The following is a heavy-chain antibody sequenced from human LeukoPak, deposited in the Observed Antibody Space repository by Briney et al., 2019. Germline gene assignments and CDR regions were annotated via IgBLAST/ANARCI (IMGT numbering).Heavy chain of an antibody. Sequence: SETLSLTCTVSGGSISSSSYYWGWIRQPPGKGLEWIGSISYSGSTYYNPSLKSRVTISVDTSKNEFSLKLSSVTATDTAIYYCARQGHSISWLFDYWGQGTLVTVSS. J-gene: IGHJ4*02. CDR3: ARQGHSISWLFDY. V-gene: IGHV4-39*01. CDR2: ISYSGST. D-gene: IGHD6-13*01. CDR1: GGSISSSSYY.